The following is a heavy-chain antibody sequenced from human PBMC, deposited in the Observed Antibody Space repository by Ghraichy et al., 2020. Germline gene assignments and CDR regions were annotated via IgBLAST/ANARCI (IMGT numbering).Heavy chain of an antibody. D-gene: IGHD7-27*01. CDR3: ARTHSRNWGSDY. CDR1: VPPVRSVSYY. CDR2: ISYSAST. Sequence: SQTLSLTCTVSVPPVRSVSYYWTRLRPPPGPGLDWIGSISYSASTNYNPSLQSRVTISVDTSQNPFSLTLSSVTAADTAVSYCARTHSRNWGSDYWGQGTLVTVAS. J-gene: IGHJ4*02. V-gene: IGHV4-61*01.